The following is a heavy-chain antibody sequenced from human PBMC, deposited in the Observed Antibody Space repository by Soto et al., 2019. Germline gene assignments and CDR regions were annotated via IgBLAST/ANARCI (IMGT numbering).Heavy chain of an antibody. CDR1: GDSISDYY. CDR2: LSTSGST. D-gene: IGHD6-6*01. CDR3: RRDFDY. J-gene: IGHJ4*02. Sequence: SETLSLTCTVSGDSISDYYWSWIRQPAGKGLEWIGRLSTSGSTNYNPSLKSRVTMSVDTSKNQFSLMLNSVTAADTAVYYCRRDFDYWGQGTLVTVSS. V-gene: IGHV4-4*07.